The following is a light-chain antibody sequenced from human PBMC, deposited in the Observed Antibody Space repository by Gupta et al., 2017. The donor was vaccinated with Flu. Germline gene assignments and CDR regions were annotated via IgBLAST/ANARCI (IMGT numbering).Light chain of an antibody. CDR1: QSVSSSY. J-gene: IGKJ2*03. V-gene: IGKV3-20*01. CDR3: HHFGTSLPYS. Sequence: EIVLTQPPGTLSLSPGERATLSCSASQSVSSSYLAWYQQKPGQAPRLLIYCASIRATGIPDRFSGSGSGTDFTLTVSRLVPEDFAVYYCHHFGTSLPYSFGQGTNLEIK. CDR2: CAS.